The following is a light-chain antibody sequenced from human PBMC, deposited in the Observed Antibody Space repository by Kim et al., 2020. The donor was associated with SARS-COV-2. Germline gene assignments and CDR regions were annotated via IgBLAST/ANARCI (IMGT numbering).Light chain of an antibody. CDR1: QSVSSN. CDR2: GAS. CDR3: QHRGT. V-gene: IGKV3-15*01. Sequence: VMTQSPATLSVSPGEKATLSCRASQSVSSNLAWYQQKPGQAPRLLIYGASTRATGVPARFSGVGSGTEFTLTISSLQSEDFAVYYCQHRGTFGQGNKVDIK. J-gene: IGKJ1*01.